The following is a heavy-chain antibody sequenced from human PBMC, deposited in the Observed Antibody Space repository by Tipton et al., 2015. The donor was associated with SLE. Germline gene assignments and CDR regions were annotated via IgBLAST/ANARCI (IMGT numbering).Heavy chain of an antibody. V-gene: IGHV4-39*07. J-gene: IGHJ6*03. CDR3: ARPGEAYCGGECPGVYYYMDV. D-gene: IGHD2-21*01. CDR1: GGSISSSNNY. CDR2: IYYSGRT. Sequence: TLSLTCTVSGGSISSSNNYWDWIRQSPGKGLEWIGTIYYSGRTDYNPSLKSRVTMSVDTSMNQFSLKLNSVTAADTAVYYCARPGEAYCGGECPGVYYYMDVWGKGTTVTVSS.